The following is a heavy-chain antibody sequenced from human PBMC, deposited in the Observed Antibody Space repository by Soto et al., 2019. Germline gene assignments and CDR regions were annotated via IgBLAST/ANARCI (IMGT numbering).Heavy chain of an antibody. J-gene: IGHJ4*02. CDR1: VYTLTELS. CDR3: ATDYTEDGGFDY. V-gene: IGHV1-24*01. Sequence: GASVKVACKVSVYTLTELSMHWVRQAPGKGLEWMGGFDPEDGETIYAQKFQGRVTMTEDTSTDTAYMALSSLRSEDTAVYYCATDYTEDGGFDYWGQGTLVTVSS. CDR2: FDPEDGET. D-gene: IGHD2-2*02.